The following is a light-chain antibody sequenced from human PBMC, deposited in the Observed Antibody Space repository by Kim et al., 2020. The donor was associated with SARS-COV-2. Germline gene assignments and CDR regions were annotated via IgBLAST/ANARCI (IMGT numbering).Light chain of an antibody. Sequence: QPVLTQPPSASASLGASVTLTWTLSSGYSNYKVDWYQQRPGKGPRFVMRVGTGGIVGSKGDGIPDRFSVLGSGLNRYLTIKNIQEEDESDYHCGADHGSWDVFGGGTQLTVL. CDR3: GADHGSWDV. CDR1: SGYSNYK. CDR2: VGTGGIVG. V-gene: IGLV9-49*01. J-gene: IGLJ2*01.